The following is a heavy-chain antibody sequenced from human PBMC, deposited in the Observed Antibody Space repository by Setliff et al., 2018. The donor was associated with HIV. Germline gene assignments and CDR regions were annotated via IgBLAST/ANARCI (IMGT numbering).Heavy chain of an antibody. CDR2: MNPKSGNS. Sequence: ASVKVSCKASGYTFSNYDINWVRQATGQGLEWMGWMNPKSGNSGHAQKFQGRITMTRNTSITTAYMELISLKSEDTAVYYCARGRYSSGLTDYWGQGTLVTISS. CDR3: ARGRYSSGLTDY. J-gene: IGHJ4*02. V-gene: IGHV1-8*02. D-gene: IGHD6-19*01. CDR1: GYTFSNYD.